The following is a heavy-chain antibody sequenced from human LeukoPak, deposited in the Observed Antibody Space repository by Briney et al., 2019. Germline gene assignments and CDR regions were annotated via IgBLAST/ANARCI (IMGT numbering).Heavy chain of an antibody. D-gene: IGHD3-22*01. CDR1: GYTFTGYY. Sequence: ASVKVSCKACGYTFTGYYMHWVRQAPGQGLEWMGRINPNSGGTNYAQKFQGRVTMTRDTSISTAHMELSRLRSDDTAVYYCARDPVYYDSSGYNDAFDIWGQGTMVTVSS. CDR3: ARDPVYYDSSGYNDAFDI. V-gene: IGHV1-2*06. J-gene: IGHJ3*02. CDR2: INPNSGGT.